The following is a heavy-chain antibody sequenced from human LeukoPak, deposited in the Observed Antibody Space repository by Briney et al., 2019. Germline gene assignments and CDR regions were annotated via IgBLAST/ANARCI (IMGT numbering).Heavy chain of an antibody. J-gene: IGHJ4*02. D-gene: IGHD3-10*01. CDR1: GGSISTYY. CDR3: ARDHYYGSGSKN. V-gene: IGHV4-59*01. CDR2: IYYSGST. Sequence: SETLSLTCTVSGGSISTYYWSWVRQPPGKGLEWIGYIYYSGSTNYNPSLKSRVTISVDTSKNQFSLKLSSVTAADTAVYYCARDHYYGSGSKNWGQGTLVTVSS.